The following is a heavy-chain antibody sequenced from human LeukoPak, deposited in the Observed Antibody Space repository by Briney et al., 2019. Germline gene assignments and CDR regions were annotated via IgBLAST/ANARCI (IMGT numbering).Heavy chain of an antibody. CDR3: ARDPSSLRDSFDY. CDR2: IKEDGSEK. V-gene: IGHV3-7*01. J-gene: IGHJ4*02. Sequence: GGSLRLSCAASGFTVSSSYMSWVRQAPGKGLEWVANIKEDGSEKYYVDSVKGRFTISRDNAKNSLYLQMNSLRAEDTAVYYCARDPSSLRDSFDYWGQGSLVTVSS. CDR1: GFTVSSSY.